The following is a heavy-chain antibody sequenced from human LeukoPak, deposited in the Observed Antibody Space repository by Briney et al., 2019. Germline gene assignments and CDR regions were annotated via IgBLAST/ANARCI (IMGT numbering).Heavy chain of an antibody. D-gene: IGHD1-14*01. Sequence: QSGGSLRLSCAASGFTFSSYAMSWVRQAPGKGLEWVSAISGSGGSTYYADSVKGRFTISRDNSKNTLYLQMNSLRAEDTAVYYCAKTGRGYYYYYGMDVWGQGTTVTVSS. V-gene: IGHV3-23*01. CDR1: GFTFSSYA. CDR3: AKTGRGYYYYYGMDV. J-gene: IGHJ6*02. CDR2: ISGSGGST.